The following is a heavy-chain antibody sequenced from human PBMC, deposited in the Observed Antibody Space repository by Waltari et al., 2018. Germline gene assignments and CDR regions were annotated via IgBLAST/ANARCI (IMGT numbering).Heavy chain of an antibody. CDR1: GGSINFYY. V-gene: IGHV4-4*07. J-gene: IGHJ2*01. CDR3: ARDLAYRSGWHWYFDL. D-gene: IGHD6-19*01. Sequence: LQESGPTLVKSSETLSLTCTVSGGSINFYYWSWVRQAPGKGLEWLGRIYTSGSTTYNPSLNGRVTMSVDTANNQIFLELKSVTAADTGAYYCARDLAYRSGWHWYFDLWGRGTQVAVSS. CDR2: IYTSGST.